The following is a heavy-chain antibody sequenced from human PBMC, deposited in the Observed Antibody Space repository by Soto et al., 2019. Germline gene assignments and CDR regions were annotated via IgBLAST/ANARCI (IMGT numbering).Heavy chain of an antibody. Sequence: PSETLSLTCTVSGDSITSNSYFWAWIRQPPGKGLEWIGSIYYSGTTYYNPSLKSRVTIFVDTSKNQFSLKLSSVTAADTGVYFCARTLGPQVIGYVDSDYRWAIDLWGQGTLVTVSS. CDR1: GDSITSNSYF. CDR3: ARTLGPQVIGYVDSDYRWAIDL. J-gene: IGHJ4*02. V-gene: IGHV4-39*01. CDR2: IYYSGTT. D-gene: IGHD4-4*01.